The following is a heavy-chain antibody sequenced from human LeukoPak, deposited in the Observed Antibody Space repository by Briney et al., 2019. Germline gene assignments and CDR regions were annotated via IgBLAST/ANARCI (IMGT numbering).Heavy chain of an antibody. J-gene: IGHJ4*02. CDR2: INHSGST. V-gene: IGHV4-34*01. CDR1: GESFSDYN. Sequence: SETLSLTCAVYGESFSDYNWSWIRQPPGKGLEWIGEINHSGSTNYNPSLKSRVTISVDASKNQFSLKLSSVTAADTAVYYCARASSYGDLYDYWGQGTLVTVSS. D-gene: IGHD4-17*01. CDR3: ARASSYGDLYDY.